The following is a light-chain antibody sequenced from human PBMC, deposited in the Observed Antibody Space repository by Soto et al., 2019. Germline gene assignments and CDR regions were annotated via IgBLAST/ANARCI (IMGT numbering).Light chain of an antibody. V-gene: IGKV3-20*01. Sequence: VLTQSPGTLSLSPGDTATLSCRASQSVSSSDLAWYQQKPGQAPRLLIYGASSRATGIPDRFSGSGSGTDFTLTVSRLEPEDFAVYYCLQCGASWTFGQGTKVDIK. J-gene: IGKJ1*01. CDR1: QSVSSSD. CDR2: GAS. CDR3: LQCGASWT.